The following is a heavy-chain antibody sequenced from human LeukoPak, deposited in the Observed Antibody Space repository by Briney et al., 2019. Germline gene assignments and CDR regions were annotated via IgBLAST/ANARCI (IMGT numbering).Heavy chain of an antibody. Sequence: GGSLRLSCAASGFTFSTYAMSWVRQAPGKGLEWVSAINSGGSTYYADSLKGRFTISRDNSKNTLYLQMNSLRADDTAVYYCAKDWPSEWQQLPDYDAFDIWGQGTMVTVSS. J-gene: IGHJ3*02. CDR1: GFTFSTYA. CDR3: AKDWPSEWQQLPDYDAFDI. V-gene: IGHV3-23*01. CDR2: INSGGST. D-gene: IGHD6-13*01.